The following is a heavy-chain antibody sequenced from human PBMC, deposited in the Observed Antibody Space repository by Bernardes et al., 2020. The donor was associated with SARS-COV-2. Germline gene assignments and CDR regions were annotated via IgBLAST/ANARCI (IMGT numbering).Heavy chain of an antibody. V-gene: IGHV4-39*01. CDR3: ARHHPGFLEWTNWFDP. CDR1: GGSISSSSYY. D-gene: IGHD3-3*01. J-gene: IGHJ5*02. Sequence: SEPLSLTCTVSGGSISSSSYYCGWSRQPPGKGLEWIGSIYYSGSTYYNPSLKSRVTISVDTSKNQFSLKLSSVTAADTAVYYCARHHPGFLEWTNWFDPWGQGTLVTVSS. CDR2: IYYSGST.